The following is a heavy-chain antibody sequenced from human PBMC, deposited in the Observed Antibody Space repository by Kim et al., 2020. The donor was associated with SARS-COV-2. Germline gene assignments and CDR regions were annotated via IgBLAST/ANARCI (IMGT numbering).Heavy chain of an antibody. Sequence: SETLSLTCTVSGGSISSGGYHWSWIRQHPGKGLEWIGYIYYSGSTYYNPSLKSRVTISVDTSKNQFSLKLSSVTAADTAVYYCARVARITIFGVVNSAFDIWGQGTMVTVSS. V-gene: IGHV4-31*03. CDR3: ARVARITIFGVVNSAFDI. J-gene: IGHJ3*02. D-gene: IGHD3-3*01. CDR2: IYYSGST. CDR1: GGSISSGGYH.